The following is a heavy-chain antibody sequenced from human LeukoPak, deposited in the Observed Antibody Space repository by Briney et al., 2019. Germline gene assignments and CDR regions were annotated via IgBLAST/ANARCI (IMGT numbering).Heavy chain of an antibody. Sequence: GGSLRLSCAASGFTFSSYAMSWVRQAPGKGLEWVSAISGSGGSTYYADSVKGRFTISRDNSKNTLYLQMNSLRAEDTAVYYCARGLYSSSSGGNWFDPWGQGTLVTVSS. D-gene: IGHD6-6*01. CDR3: ARGLYSSSSGGNWFDP. CDR1: GFTFSSYA. V-gene: IGHV3-23*01. CDR2: ISGSGGST. J-gene: IGHJ5*02.